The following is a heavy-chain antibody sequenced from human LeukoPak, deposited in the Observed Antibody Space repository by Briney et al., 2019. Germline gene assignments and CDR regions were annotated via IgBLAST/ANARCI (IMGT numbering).Heavy chain of an antibody. J-gene: IGHJ4*02. CDR3: AKDPRKTYSSSWYGGYFDY. D-gene: IGHD6-13*01. CDR1: GFTFSSYG. CDR2: ISYDGSNK. V-gene: IGHV3-30*18. Sequence: GGSLRLSCAASGFTFSSYGMHWVRQAPGKGLEWVAVISYDGSNKYYADSVKGRFTISRDNSKDTLYLQMNSLRAEDTAVYYCAKDPRKTYSSSWYGGYFDYWGQGTLVTVSS.